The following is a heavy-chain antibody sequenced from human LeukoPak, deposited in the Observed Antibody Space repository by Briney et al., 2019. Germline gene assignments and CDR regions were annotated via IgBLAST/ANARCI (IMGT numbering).Heavy chain of an antibody. CDR1: GFTFSSYS. J-gene: IGHJ4*02. CDR2: ISSSSSYI. D-gene: IGHD2-2*01. CDR3: ARPCPYCSSTSGGYFDY. V-gene: IGHV3-21*01. Sequence: GGSLRLSCAASGFTFSSYSMNWVRQAPGKGLEWVSSISSSSSYIYYADSVKDRFTISRDNAKNSLYLQMNSLRAEDTAVYYCARPCPYCSSTSGGYFDYWGQGTLVTVSS.